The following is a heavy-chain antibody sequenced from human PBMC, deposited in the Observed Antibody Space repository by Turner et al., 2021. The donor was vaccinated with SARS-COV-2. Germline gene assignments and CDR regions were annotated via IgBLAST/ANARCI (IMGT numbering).Heavy chain of an antibody. Sequence: QVQLVQSGAEVKKPGASVKVSCKASGYTFTGYYIHWVRQAPGQGLEWMGWINPNSGGTNYAQKFQGRVTMTRDTSISTAYMELSRLRSDDTAVYYCARDLAVFSMGEPQYYFDYWGQGTLVTVSS. V-gene: IGHV1-2*02. CDR3: ARDLAVFSMGEPQYYFDY. D-gene: IGHD3-16*01. J-gene: IGHJ4*02. CDR2: INPNSGGT. CDR1: GYTFTGYY.